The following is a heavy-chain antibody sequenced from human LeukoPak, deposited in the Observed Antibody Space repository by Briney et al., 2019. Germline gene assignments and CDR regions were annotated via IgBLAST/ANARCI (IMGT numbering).Heavy chain of an antibody. CDR2: IKEDGSEK. CDR3: ARDPAAWDY. D-gene: IGHD6-13*01. Sequence: PGGSLRLSCAASGFTFSTYWKSWVRQAPGKGLEWVANIKEDGSEKYYVDSVKGRFLISRDNAKNALNLHLNSLRAEDTAVYYCARDPAAWDYWGQGTLVTVSS. V-gene: IGHV3-7*01. CDR1: GFTFSTYW. J-gene: IGHJ4*02.